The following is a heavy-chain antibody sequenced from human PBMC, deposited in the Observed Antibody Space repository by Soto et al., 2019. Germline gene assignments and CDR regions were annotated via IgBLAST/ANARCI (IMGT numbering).Heavy chain of an antibody. V-gene: IGHV3-30*18. J-gene: IGHJ4*02. CDR2: ISYDGSNK. CDR1: GFTFSSYG. CDR3: AKIVGATDTTDY. D-gene: IGHD1-26*01. Sequence: GGSLRLSCAASGFTFSSYGMHWVRQAPGKGLEWVAVISYDGSNKYYADSVKGRFTISRDNSKNTLYLQMNSLRAEDTAVYYCAKIVGATDTTDYWGQGTLVTVSS.